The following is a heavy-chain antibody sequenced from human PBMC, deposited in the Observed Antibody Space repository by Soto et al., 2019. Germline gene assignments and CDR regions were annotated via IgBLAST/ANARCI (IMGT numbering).Heavy chain of an antibody. V-gene: IGHV4-34*01. D-gene: IGHD3-10*01. CDR1: GGSFSGYY. Sequence: SETLSLTCAVYGGSFSGYYWSWIRQPPGKGLEWIGEINHSGSTNYNPSLKSRVTISVDTSKNQFSLKLSSVTAADTAVYYCARVITMVRGVHYGMDVWGQGTTVTVS. J-gene: IGHJ6*02. CDR3: ARVITMVRGVHYGMDV. CDR2: INHSGST.